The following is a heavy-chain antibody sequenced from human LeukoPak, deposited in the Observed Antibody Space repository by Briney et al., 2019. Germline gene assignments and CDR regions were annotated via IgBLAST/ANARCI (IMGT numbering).Heavy chain of an antibody. CDR3: ARDREGYCSSTSCYWFDP. J-gene: IGHJ5*02. Sequence: SVKVSCKASGGTFSSYAISWVRQAPGQGLEWMGRIIPIFGTANYAQKFQGRVTITTDESTSTAYMELSSLRSEDTAVYYFARDREGYCSSTSCYWFDPWGQGTLVTVSS. D-gene: IGHD2-2*01. CDR2: IIPIFGTA. V-gene: IGHV1-69*05. CDR1: GGTFSSYA.